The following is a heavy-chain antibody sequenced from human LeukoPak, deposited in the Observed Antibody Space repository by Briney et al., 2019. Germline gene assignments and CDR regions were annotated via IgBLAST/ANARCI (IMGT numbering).Heavy chain of an antibody. J-gene: IGHJ5*02. Sequence: SETLSLTCSVSAGSISSGGYYWSWIRQHPGKGLEWIGNIYYSGSTYYNPSLKSRVTISVDTSKNQLSLKVNSVTAADTAVYYCAKARGFCSGGSCYNPFDPWGQGTLVTVSS. CDR2: IYYSGST. CDR1: AGSISSGGYY. V-gene: IGHV4-31*02. D-gene: IGHD2-15*01. CDR3: AKARGFCSGGSCYNPFDP.